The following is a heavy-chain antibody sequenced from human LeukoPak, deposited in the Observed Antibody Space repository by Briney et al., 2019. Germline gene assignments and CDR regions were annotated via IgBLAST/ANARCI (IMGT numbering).Heavy chain of an antibody. CDR2: IKKDGSEK. J-gene: IGHJ6*04. D-gene: IGHD3-3*01. CDR3: ATFAVVVPGGLLL. CDR1: GFTSSAFW. Sequence: PSGGSLRLSCVASGFTSSAFWMSWVRRPPGKGLEWVANIKKDGSEKEYVDSVKGRFSIFRDNAKNTVFLQMNSLRAEDTAVYYCATFAVVVPGGLLLWGKGTTVIVSS. V-gene: IGHV3-7*01.